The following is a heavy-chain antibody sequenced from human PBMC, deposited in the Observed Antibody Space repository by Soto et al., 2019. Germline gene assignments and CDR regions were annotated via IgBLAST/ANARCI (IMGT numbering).Heavy chain of an antibody. CDR3: TKDIEWGGSHLNHAFDV. CDR2: ISWNSGII. Sequence: ESGGGLVQPGRSLRLSCAASGFTFDDYAMHWVRQPPGKGLEWVAGISWNSGIIQYADSVKGRFTISRDSAKNSLFLQMNSLKPEDTALYDCTKDIEWGGSHLNHAFDVWGQGTMVSVSS. V-gene: IGHV3-9*01. CDR1: GFTFDDYA. D-gene: IGHD1-26*01. J-gene: IGHJ3*01.